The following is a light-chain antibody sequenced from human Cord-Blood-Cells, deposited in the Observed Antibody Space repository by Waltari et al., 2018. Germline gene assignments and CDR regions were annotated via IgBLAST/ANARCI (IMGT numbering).Light chain of an antibody. CDR3: QQRSNWPT. V-gene: IGKV3-11*01. Sequence: EIVLPQSPATLSLSPWASATLPCSASQSVRSYLAWYQQKPGQAPRLLIYDASNRATGIPARFSGSGSGTDFTLTISSLEPEDFAVYYCQQRSNWPTFGGGTKVEIK. J-gene: IGKJ4*01. CDR1: QSVRSY. CDR2: DAS.